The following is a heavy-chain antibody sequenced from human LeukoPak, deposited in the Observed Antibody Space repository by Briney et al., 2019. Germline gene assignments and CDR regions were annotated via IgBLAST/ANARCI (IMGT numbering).Heavy chain of an antibody. CDR2: IHYSGSA. CDR1: GGSISSSNYY. V-gene: IGHV4-39*01. J-gene: IGHJ4*02. CDR3: ARWGGDYVGYFFDS. D-gene: IGHD4-17*01. Sequence: PSETLSLTCTVSGGSISSSNYYWGWIRQPPGKGLEYIGNIHYSGSAFYNPYLKSRVTISVDTSRNQFSLKLSSVTAADTAVYYCARWGGDYVGYFFDSWGQGALVTVSS.